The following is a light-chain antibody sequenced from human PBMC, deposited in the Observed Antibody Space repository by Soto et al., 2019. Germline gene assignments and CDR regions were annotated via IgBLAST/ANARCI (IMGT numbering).Light chain of an antibody. CDR1: QSLTSNY. Sequence: EIVLTQSPGTLSLSPGERATLSCRASQSLTSNYLAWYQQKPGQAPRLLISGTSNRATGIPDRFSGSGSGTDFILIISRLEPDDFAVYYCQQYGDSAFTFGPGTKVDIK. V-gene: IGKV3-20*01. CDR2: GTS. J-gene: IGKJ3*01. CDR3: QQYGDSAFT.